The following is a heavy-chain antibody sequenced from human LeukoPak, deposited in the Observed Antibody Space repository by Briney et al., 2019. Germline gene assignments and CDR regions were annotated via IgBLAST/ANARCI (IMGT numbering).Heavy chain of an antibody. J-gene: IGHJ4*02. Sequence: GGSLRLSCAASGFSFISYGMHWVRQAPGKGLEWVGVISDDGRRKDYADSVKGRFTISRDNSKDTLYLQMNSLRAEDTAVYHCAKRPSDYGDYVSYFDYWGQGTLVTVSS. CDR3: AKRPSDYGDYVSYFDY. CDR1: GFSFISYG. V-gene: IGHV3-30*18. CDR2: ISDDGRRK. D-gene: IGHD4-17*01.